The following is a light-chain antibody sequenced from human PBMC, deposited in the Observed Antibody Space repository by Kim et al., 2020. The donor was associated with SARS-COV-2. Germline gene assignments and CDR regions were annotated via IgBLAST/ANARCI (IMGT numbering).Light chain of an antibody. CDR1: HLGDKY. V-gene: IGLV3-1*01. J-gene: IGLJ2*01. Sequence: SYELTQPPSVSVSPGQTASITFSCDHLGDKYACWYHQKPGQSPVLVIYQDSKRPSGIPERFSGSNSGNTATLTISGTQAMDDADYYCQAWDSSTVVFGGG. CDR3: QAWDSSTVV. CDR2: QDS.